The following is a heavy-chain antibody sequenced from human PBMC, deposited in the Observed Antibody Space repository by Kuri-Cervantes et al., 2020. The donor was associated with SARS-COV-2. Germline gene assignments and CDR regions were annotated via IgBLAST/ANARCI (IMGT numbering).Heavy chain of an antibody. CDR2: ISSSSDYI. Sequence: GESLKISCTASGFTFSGYNMNWVRQAPGKGLEWVSSISSSSDYIYYTDSVMGRFTISRDNAKNSLYLQMNSLRAEDTAVYHCSRERMTPLSKYPYYVDYWGQGTLVTVSS. V-gene: IGHV3-21*01. D-gene: IGHD2-2*02. CDR3: SRERMTPLSKYPYYVDY. CDR1: GFTFSGYN. J-gene: IGHJ4*02.